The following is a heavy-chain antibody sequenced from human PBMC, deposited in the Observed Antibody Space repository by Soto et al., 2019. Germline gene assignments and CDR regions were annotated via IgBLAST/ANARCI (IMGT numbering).Heavy chain of an antibody. J-gene: IGHJ6*03. V-gene: IGHV4-39*02. CDR3: ARECRTSCYEGGSYYYYYMDV. D-gene: IGHD2-2*01. Sequence: SETLSLTCTVSGGSISSSSYYWGWIRQPPGKGLEWIGSIYYSGSTYYNPSLKSRVTISVDTSKNQFSLKLSSVTAADTAVYYCARECRTSCYEGGSYYYYYMDVWSKGTTVTVSS. CDR1: GGSISSSSYY. CDR2: IYYSGST.